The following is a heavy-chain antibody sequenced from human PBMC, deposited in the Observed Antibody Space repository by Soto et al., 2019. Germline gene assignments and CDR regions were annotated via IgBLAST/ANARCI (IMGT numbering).Heavy chain of an antibody. J-gene: IGHJ6*02. CDR1: GGTFSNYA. D-gene: IGHD2-2*01. V-gene: IGHV1-69*01. Sequence: QVQLVQSGAEVRKPGSSVTVSCKASGGTFSNYAISWVRQAPGQGLEWMGGIIPIVGTGSYAQKFQGRVTITADEPTTTAYMELSSLRFEDTAVYYCARVVILVPTASTHYYCHMYVWGPGTMVTVSS. CDR3: ARVVILVPTASTHYYCHMYV. CDR2: IIPIVGTG.